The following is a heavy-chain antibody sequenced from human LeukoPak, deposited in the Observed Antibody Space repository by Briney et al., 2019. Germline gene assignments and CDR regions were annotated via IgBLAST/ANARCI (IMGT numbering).Heavy chain of an antibody. CDR2: ISGSGGST. CDR3: ARPYSNYVYYFDY. Sequence: GGSLRLSCAASGFTFSSYAMSWVRQAPGKGLEWVSAISGSGGSTYYADSVKGRFTISRDNSKNTLYLQMNSLRAEDTAVYYCARPYSNYVYYFDYWGQGTLVTVSS. D-gene: IGHD4-11*01. CDR1: GFTFSSYA. J-gene: IGHJ4*02. V-gene: IGHV3-23*01.